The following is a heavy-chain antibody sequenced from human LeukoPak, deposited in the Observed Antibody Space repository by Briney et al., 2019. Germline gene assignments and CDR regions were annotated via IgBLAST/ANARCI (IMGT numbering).Heavy chain of an antibody. J-gene: IGHJ4*02. D-gene: IGHD3-10*01. CDR1: GFTVSSNY. CDR2: ISYDGSNK. CDR3: ARVGPGGSETPFDY. V-gene: IGHV3-30-3*01. Sequence: PGGSLRLSCAASGFTVSSNYMSWVRQAPGKGLEWVAVISYDGSNKYYADSVKGRFTISRDNSKNTLYLQMNSLRAEDTAVYYCARVGPGGSETPFDYWGQGTLVTVSS.